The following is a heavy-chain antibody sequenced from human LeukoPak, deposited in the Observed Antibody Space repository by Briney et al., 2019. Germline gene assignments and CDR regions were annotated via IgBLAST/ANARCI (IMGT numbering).Heavy chain of an antibody. CDR2: IGIDSGNT. CDR3: ARDYKYAFAD. D-gene: IGHD5-24*01. J-gene: IGHJ4*02. Sequence: PGGSLRLSCAASGFTFSDYSVNWVRQAPGEGLAWISYIGIDSGNTNYADSVKGRFTISGDKAKNSLYLQMNSLRVEDTAVYSCARDYKYAFADWGQGTLVTVSS. V-gene: IGHV3-48*01. CDR1: GFTFSDYS.